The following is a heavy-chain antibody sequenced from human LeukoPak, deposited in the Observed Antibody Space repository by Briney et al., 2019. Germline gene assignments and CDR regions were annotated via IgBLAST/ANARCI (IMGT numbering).Heavy chain of an antibody. CDR2: IYHSGST. V-gene: IGHV4-39*07. CDR3: ARISSIIPAAPGWFDP. J-gene: IGHJ5*02. D-gene: IGHD2-2*01. CDR1: GGSISSSSYY. Sequence: SETLSLTCTVSGGSISSSSYYWGWIRQPPGKGLEWIGEIYHSGSTNYNPSLKSRVTISVDKSKNQFSLNLSSVTAADTAVYYCARISSIIPAAPGWFDPWGQGTLVTVSS.